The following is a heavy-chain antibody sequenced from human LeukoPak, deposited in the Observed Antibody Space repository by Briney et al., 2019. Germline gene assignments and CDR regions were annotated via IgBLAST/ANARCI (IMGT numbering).Heavy chain of an antibody. V-gene: IGHV4-34*01. Sequence: SGTLSLTCAVYGGSFSGYYWDWIRQPPGKGLEWIGEINHSGSTNYNPSLKSRVTISLDTSKNQFSLKLSSVTAADTAVYYCASNGGYVFDPWGQGTLVTVSS. J-gene: IGHJ5*02. CDR1: GGSFSGYY. D-gene: IGHD5-12*01. CDR3: ASNGGYVFDP. CDR2: INHSGST.